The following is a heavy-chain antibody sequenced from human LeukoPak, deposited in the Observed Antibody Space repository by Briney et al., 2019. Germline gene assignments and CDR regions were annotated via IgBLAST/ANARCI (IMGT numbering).Heavy chain of an antibody. CDR3: ASAMERRHSPFDP. CDR1: GDSINSSSYY. Sequence: SETLSLTCTVSGDSINSSSYYWGWIRQPPGKELEWIGSIYYSGSTYYNPSLKSRVTISVDTSKNQFSLKLSTVTAADTAVYYCASAMERRHSPFDPWGQGTLVTVSS. D-gene: IGHD1-1*01. CDR2: IYYSGST. V-gene: IGHV4-39*01. J-gene: IGHJ5*02.